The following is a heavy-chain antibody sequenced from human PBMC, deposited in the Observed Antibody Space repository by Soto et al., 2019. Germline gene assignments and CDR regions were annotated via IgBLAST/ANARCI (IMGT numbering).Heavy chain of an antibody. Sequence: QVQLEQSGAEVKKPGASVKVSCKASGYIFTAYSLHWVRRAPGQGLEWMGVVNPSGGSTNYAQKFQGRITLTRDTSRNTVYMDLSSLTSEDKAVYYCAREENCSDGICYSEYFQPWGQGTLVTVSS. CDR3: AREENCSDGICYSEYFQP. CDR2: VNPSGGST. CDR1: GYIFTAYS. V-gene: IGHV1-46*01. J-gene: IGHJ1*01. D-gene: IGHD2-15*01.